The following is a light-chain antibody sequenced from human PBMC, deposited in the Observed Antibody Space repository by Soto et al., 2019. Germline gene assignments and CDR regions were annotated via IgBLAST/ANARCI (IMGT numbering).Light chain of an antibody. J-gene: IGLJ2*01. CDR1: TSNIGAGYD. Sequence: QSVLTQPPSVSGAPGQRVTISCTGSTSNIGAGYDVNWYQQLPGTAPKLLIYININRPSGVPDRFSGSKSGTSASLTITGLQTEDEADYFCQSYDRSLSGTIFGGGTKLTVL. V-gene: IGLV1-40*01. CDR2: INI. CDR3: QSYDRSLSGTI.